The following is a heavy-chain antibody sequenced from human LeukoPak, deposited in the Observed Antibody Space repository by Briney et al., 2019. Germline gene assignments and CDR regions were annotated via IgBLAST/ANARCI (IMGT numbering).Heavy chain of an antibody. Sequence: SVKVSCKASGGTFSSYAISWVRQAPGQGLEWMGGIIPIFGTANYAQKFQGRVTITADESTSTAYMELSSLRSVDTAVYYCARVVVVVAAKGRYYYYGMDVWGQGTTVTVSS. D-gene: IGHD2-15*01. CDR2: IIPIFGTA. CDR1: GGTFSSYA. V-gene: IGHV1-69*13. J-gene: IGHJ6*02. CDR3: ARVVVVVAAKGRYYYYGMDV.